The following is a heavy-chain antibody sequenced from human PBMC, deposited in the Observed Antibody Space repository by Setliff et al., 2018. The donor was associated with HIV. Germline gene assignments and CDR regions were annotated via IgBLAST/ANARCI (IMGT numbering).Heavy chain of an antibody. CDR3: ATYSSSWPDY. CDR2: VYNSGST. D-gene: IGHD6-13*01. CDR1: GESIRTSSYY. J-gene: IGHJ4*02. Sequence: SETLSLTCTVSGESIRTSSYYWSWIRQTPEKGLEWIGSVYNSGSTYSSPSLTSRVTISVDTSTNQFSLKLSSVTAADTAVYYCATYSSSWPDYWGQGTLVTVSS. V-gene: IGHV4-39*07.